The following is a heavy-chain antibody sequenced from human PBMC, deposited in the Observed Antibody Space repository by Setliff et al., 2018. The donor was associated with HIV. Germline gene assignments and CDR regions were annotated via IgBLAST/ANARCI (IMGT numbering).Heavy chain of an antibody. CDR3: AREGSPIYYFDY. V-gene: IGHV1-2*02. CDR2: INVNSGGT. D-gene: IGHD3-10*01. J-gene: IGHJ4*02. CDR1: GYLFTGYY. Sequence: ASVKVSCKASGYLFTGYYMHWVRQAPGQGLEWMGWINVNSGGTKYAQKFQGSVTMTRDTSISTAYMEVSSLRSDDTAVYYCAREGSPIYYFDYWSQGTLVTVSS.